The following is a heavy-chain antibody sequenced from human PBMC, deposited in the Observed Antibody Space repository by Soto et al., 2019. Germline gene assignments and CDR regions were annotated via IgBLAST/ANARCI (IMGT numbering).Heavy chain of an antibody. CDR2: ISAYNGNT. J-gene: IGHJ5*02. CDR3: ARVCQSITIFGVEDNWFDP. V-gene: IGHV1-18*01. D-gene: IGHD3-3*01. Sequence: ASVKVSCKASGYTFTSYGISWVRQAPGQGLEWMGWISAYNGNTNYAQKLQGRVTMTTDTSTSTAYMELRSLRSDDTAVYYCARVCQSITIFGVEDNWFDPWGQGTPVTVSS. CDR1: GYTFTSYG.